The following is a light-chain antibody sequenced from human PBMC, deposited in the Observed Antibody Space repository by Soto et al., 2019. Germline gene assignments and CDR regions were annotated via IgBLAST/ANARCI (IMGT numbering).Light chain of an antibody. Sequence: EIGMTESPVTLSVSPEERATLSCRASQSVSSNLAWYQQKPGQAPSLLIYGAFTRATGIPARFSGTGSGTEFTLTISSPQSEDLALYYCQQYNDWPLTFGQGTKVDI. V-gene: IGKV3-15*01. CDR2: GAF. CDR1: QSVSSN. CDR3: QQYNDWPLT. J-gene: IGKJ1*01.